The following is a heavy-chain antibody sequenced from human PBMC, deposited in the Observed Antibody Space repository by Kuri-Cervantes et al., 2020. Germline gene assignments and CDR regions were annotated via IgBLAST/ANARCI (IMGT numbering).Heavy chain of an antibody. CDR2: IYYSGST. CDR1: GGSISSSSYY. Sequence: SETLSLTCTVSGGSISSSSYYWGWIRQPPGKGLEWIGSIYYSGSTYHNPSLKSRVTISVDTSKNQFSLKLSSVTAADTAVYYCARIIPPRATRIKFYYYGMDVWGQGTTVTVSS. V-gene: IGHV4-39*07. D-gene: IGHD3-3*01. CDR3: ARIIPPRATRIKFYYYGMDV. J-gene: IGHJ6*02.